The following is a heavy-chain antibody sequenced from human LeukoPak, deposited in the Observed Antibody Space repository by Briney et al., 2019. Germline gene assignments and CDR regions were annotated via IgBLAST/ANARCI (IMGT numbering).Heavy chain of an antibody. CDR3: ARDADGYED. CDR1: GFTFSRAW. V-gene: IGHV3-7*01. D-gene: IGHD5-24*01. CDR2: IKEDGSED. Sequence: GGSLRLSCAASGFTFSRAWMSWVRQAPGKGLEGVANIKEDGSEDYYADSVKGRLAISKDNAKNSLYLQMNSLRAEDTAMYYCARDADGYEDWGQGTLVTVSS. J-gene: IGHJ4*02.